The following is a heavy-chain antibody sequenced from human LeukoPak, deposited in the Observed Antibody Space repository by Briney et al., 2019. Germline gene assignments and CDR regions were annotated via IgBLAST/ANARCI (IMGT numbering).Heavy chain of an antibody. CDR1: EFSFRSYA. CDR2: INSAGTT. Sequence: GGSLRLSCAASEFSFRSYAMSWVRQAPGKGLEWVSSINSAGTTYYADSVKGRFIISRDNSKNTPYLQMNSLRVEDTAGYYCAKGDSSAYFYNCDYWGQGTLVTVSS. CDR3: AKGDSSAYFYNCDY. V-gene: IGHV3-23*01. D-gene: IGHD3-22*01. J-gene: IGHJ4*02.